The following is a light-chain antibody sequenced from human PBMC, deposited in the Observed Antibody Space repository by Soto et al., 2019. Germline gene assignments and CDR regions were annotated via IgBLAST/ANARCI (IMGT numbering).Light chain of an antibody. Sequence: DIQMTQSPSTLSASVGGRVTITCRASQTITRWMAWYQQKPGRAPTPLIFDASTLRTGVPSRFSGSGSGSEFNFTITGLQPDDFATYFCQQYYTYATFGHATTVDIK. CDR3: QQYYTYAT. CDR1: QTITRW. CDR2: DAS. V-gene: IGKV1-5*01. J-gene: IGKJ1*01.